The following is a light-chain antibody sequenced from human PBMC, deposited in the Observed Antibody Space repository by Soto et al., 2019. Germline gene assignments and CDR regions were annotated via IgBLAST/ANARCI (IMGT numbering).Light chain of an antibody. CDR2: EVT. J-gene: IGLJ1*01. CDR3: SSFTSRCTFNYI. Sequence: QSALTQPASVSGSPGQSITISCTGTSSDVGGYNYVSWYQQHPGKAPKIIIYEVTNRPSGVSNRFSGSKSGNTASLTISGLQAEDDADYYCSSFTSRCTFNYIFGTGTKVTVL. V-gene: IGLV2-14*01. CDR1: SSDVGGYNY.